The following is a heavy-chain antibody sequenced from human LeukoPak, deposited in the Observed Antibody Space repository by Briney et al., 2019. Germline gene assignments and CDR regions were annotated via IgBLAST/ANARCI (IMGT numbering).Heavy chain of an antibody. CDR1: GYSISSGYY. J-gene: IGHJ6*03. D-gene: IGHD2-2*01. V-gene: IGHV4-38-2*02. CDR2: IYHSGST. Sequence: SETLSLTCTVSGYSISSGYYWGWIRQPPGKGLEWIGSIYHSGSTYYNPSLKSRVTISVDTSKNQFSLKLSSVTAADTAVYYCARHVVVPAALGLNYYYMDVWGKGTTVTVSS. CDR3: ARHVVVPAALGLNYYYMDV.